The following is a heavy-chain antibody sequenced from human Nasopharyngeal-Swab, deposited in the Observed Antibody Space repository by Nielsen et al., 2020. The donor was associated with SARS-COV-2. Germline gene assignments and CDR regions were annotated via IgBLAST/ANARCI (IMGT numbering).Heavy chain of an antibody. V-gene: IGHV1-46*01. D-gene: IGHD6-13*01. CDR2: INPSGGST. Sequence: ASVKVSCKASGYTFTSYYMHWVRQAPGQGLEWMGIINPSGGSTSYAQKFQGRVTMTRDTSTSTVYMELSSLRSEDTAVYYCARVGGIAFQQLGPFDPWGQGTLVTVSS. CDR3: ARVGGIAFQQLGPFDP. CDR1: GYTFTSYY. J-gene: IGHJ5*02.